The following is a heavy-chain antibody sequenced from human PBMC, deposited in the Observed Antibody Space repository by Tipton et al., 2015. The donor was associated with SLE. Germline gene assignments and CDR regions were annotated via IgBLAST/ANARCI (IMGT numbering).Heavy chain of an antibody. CDR1: GGSISSYY. CDR2: IYYSGST. CDR3: ARQWERRRGWFDP. Sequence: TLSLTCTVSGGSISSYYWGWIRQPPGKGLEWIGRIYYSGSTYYNPSLKSRVTISVDTSKNQFSLKLSSVTAADTAVYYCARQWERRRGWFDPWGQGTLVTVSS. V-gene: IGHV4-39*01. D-gene: IGHD1-26*01. J-gene: IGHJ5*02.